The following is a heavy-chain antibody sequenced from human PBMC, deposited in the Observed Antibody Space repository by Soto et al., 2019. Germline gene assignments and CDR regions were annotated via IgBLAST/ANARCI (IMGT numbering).Heavy chain of an antibody. CDR3: ARDYYDSSSYYGAIGY. D-gene: IGHD3-22*01. CDR2: ISSSSSTI. CDR1: GFTFSSYS. J-gene: IGHJ4*02. V-gene: IGHV3-48*02. Sequence: PGGSLRLSCAASGFTFSSYSMNWVRQAPGKGLEWVSYISSSSSTIYYADSVKGRFTISRDNAKNSLYLQMNSLRDEDTAVYYCARDYYDSSSYYGAIGYWGQGTLVTVSS.